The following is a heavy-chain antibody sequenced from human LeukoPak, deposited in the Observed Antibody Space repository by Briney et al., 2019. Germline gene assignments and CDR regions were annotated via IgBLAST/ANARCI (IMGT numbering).Heavy chain of an antibody. D-gene: IGHD3-16*02. J-gene: IGHJ4*02. CDR1: GYTFTSYY. CDR3: ARESEGTQGFYDYVWGSYRSQRGYYFDY. V-gene: IGHV1-2*02. CDR2: INPNSGGT. Sequence: GASVKVSCKASGYTFTSYYMHWVRQAPGQGLEWMGWINPNSGGTNYAQRFQGRVTMTRDTSISTAYMELSSLRSEDTAVYYCARESEGTQGFYDYVWGSYRSQRGYYFDYWGQGTLVTVSS.